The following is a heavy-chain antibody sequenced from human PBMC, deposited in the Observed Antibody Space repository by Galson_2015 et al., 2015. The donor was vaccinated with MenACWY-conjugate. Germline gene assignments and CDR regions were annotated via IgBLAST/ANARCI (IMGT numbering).Heavy chain of an antibody. J-gene: IGHJ5*02. Sequence: LTCTVSGGSISSSDFYWDWIRQSPGKGLEWIGSIFYSGISNYNPSLKSRVSISVDTSKNEFSLRLSAVTAADTAEYYCARATWSYFDNGGYPNWFDTWGRGTLVIVSS. CDR2: IFYSGIS. CDR3: ARATWSYFDNGGYPNWFDT. CDR1: GGSISSSDFY. V-gene: IGHV4-39*07. D-gene: IGHD3-22*01.